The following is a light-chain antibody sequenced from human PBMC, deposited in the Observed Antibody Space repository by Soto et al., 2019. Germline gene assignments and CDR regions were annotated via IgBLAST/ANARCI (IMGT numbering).Light chain of an antibody. CDR2: EAS. J-gene: IGKJ4*01. CDR3: QQCDDFIT. V-gene: IGKV1-33*01. Sequence: DIPMTQSPSSLSASVGDRVTITCQASQDIKNYLNWYQQKPGKAPKLLIYEASNLETGVPSRFSGSGSARSFTFTISSLQPEDIATYYCQQCDDFITFGGGTRIEIK. CDR1: QDIKNY.